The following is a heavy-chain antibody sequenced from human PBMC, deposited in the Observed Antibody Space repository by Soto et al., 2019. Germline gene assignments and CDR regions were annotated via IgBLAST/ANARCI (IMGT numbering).Heavy chain of an antibody. CDR2: ISGSGGST. J-gene: IGHJ4*02. CDR1: GFTFSSYA. D-gene: IGHD2-15*01. V-gene: IGHV3-23*01. CDR3: AKGGRIVVVVAATNPLDY. Sequence: VGSLRLSCAASGFTFSSYAMSWVRQAPGKGLEWVSAISGSGGSTYYADSVKGRFTISRDNSKNTLYLQMNSLRAEDTAVYYCAKGGRIVVVVAATNPLDYWGQGTLVTVSS.